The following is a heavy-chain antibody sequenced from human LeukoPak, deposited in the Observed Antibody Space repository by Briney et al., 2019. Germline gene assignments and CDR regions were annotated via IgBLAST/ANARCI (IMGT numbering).Heavy chain of an antibody. CDR1: GGSISSGGYY. D-gene: IGHD3-10*01. CDR2: IYYSGST. V-gene: IGHV4-31*03. CDR3: AGDSTEGSGSYTPYH. Sequence: SETLSLTCTVSGGSISSGGYYWSWIRQHPGKGLEWIGYIYYSGSTYYNPSLKSRVTISVDTSKNQFSLKLSSVTAADTAVYYCAGDSTEGSGSYTPYHWGQGTLVTVSS. J-gene: IGHJ4*02.